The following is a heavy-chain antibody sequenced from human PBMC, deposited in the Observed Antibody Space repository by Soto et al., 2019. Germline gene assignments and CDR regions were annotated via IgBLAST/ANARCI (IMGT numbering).Heavy chain of an antibody. D-gene: IGHD3-10*01. Sequence: QVQLQQWGAGLLKPSETLSLTCAVYGGSFSGYYWSWIRLPPGKGLEWIGEINHSGSTNYNPSLKSRNPISVDTSKNQSSLKLSSVTAADTPVYYCATKGMVRGVIADWGQGTLPTVSS. V-gene: IGHV4-34*01. CDR2: INHSGST. CDR1: GGSFSGYY. CDR3: ATKGMVRGVIAD. J-gene: IGHJ4*02.